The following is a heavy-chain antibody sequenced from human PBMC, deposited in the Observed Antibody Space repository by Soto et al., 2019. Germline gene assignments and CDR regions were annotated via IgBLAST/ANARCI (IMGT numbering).Heavy chain of an antibody. CDR3: AREKRLLWFGELSGYYYYYMDV. CDR2: ISAYNGNT. CDR1: GYTFTSYG. J-gene: IGHJ6*03. V-gene: IGHV1-18*01. D-gene: IGHD3-10*01. Sequence: EASVKVSCKASGYTFTSYGISWVRQAPGQGLEWMGWISAYNGNTNYAQKLQGRVTMTTDTSTSTAYMELRSLRSDDTAVYYCAREKRLLWFGELSGYYYYYMDVWGKGTTVTVSS.